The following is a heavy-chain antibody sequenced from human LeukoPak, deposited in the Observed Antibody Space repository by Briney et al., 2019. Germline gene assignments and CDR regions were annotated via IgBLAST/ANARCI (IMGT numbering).Heavy chain of an antibody. CDR3: ARGRGVPYYYDSSGYYPADY. Sequence: KPSETLSLTCTVSGASISSGDYYWGWIRQPPGKGLECIGHIYYSGSTYYNPSLKSRVTISVDTSKNQFSLKLSSVTAADTAVYYCARGRGVPYYYDSSGYYPADYWGQGTLVTVSS. D-gene: IGHD3-22*01. V-gene: IGHV4-30-4*01. CDR1: GASISSGDYY. J-gene: IGHJ4*02. CDR2: IYYSGST.